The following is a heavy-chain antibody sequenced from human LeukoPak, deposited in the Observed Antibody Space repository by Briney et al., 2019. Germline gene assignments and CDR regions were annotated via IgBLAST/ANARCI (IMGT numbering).Heavy chain of an antibody. J-gene: IGHJ4*02. CDR2: IVVGSGNT. CDR3: PATVAAAGGFDY. D-gene: IGHD6-13*01. V-gene: IGHV1-58*01. Sequence: SVKVSCKASGFTFTSSAVQWVRQARGQRLEWIGWIVVGSGNTNYAQKFQERVTITRDMSTSTAYMELSSLRSEDTAVYYCPATVAAAGGFDYWGQGTLVTVSS. CDR1: GFTFTSSA.